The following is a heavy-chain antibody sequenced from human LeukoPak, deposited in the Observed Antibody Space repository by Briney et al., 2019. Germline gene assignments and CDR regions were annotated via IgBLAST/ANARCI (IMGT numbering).Heavy chain of an antibody. CDR1: GGPISSYY. Sequence: SETLSLTCSVSGGPISSYYWGWIRQPPGKGLEWIGAIHHGGSTYYNPSLKSRVTISVDTSKNQFSLKLNSVTAADTAFYYCARLPFCGTTSCPFDYWGQGTLVTVSS. CDR3: ARLPFCGTTSCPFDY. D-gene: IGHD2-2*01. J-gene: IGHJ4*02. V-gene: IGHV4-39*01. CDR2: IHHGGST.